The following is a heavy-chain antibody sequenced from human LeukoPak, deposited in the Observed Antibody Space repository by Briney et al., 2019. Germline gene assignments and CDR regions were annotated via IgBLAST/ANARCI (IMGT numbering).Heavy chain of an antibody. CDR2: INPSDGNT. CDR3: ARDKEVNHYFDY. J-gene: IGHJ4*02. Sequence: ASVKVSCKASGYTFTNYYMHWVRQAPGQGLEWMAIINPSDGNTSYAQKFQGRVTMTRDTSTSTVYMELSSLRSEDTAVYYCARDKEVNHYFDYWGQGTLVAVSS. CDR1: GYTFTNYY. V-gene: IGHV1-46*01. D-gene: IGHD1-14*01.